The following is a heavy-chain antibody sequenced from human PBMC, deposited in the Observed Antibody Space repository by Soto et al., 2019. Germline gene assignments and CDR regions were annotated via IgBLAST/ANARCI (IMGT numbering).Heavy chain of an antibody. D-gene: IGHD6-13*01. Sequence: SETLSLTCTVSGGSISSYYWSWIRQPPGKGLEWIGYIYYSGSTNYNPSLKSRVTISVDTSKNQFSLKLSSVTAADTAVYYCARASSSWYAVLSHDYWGQGTLVTVSS. CDR3: ARASSSWYAVLSHDY. CDR2: IYYSGST. CDR1: GGSISSYY. V-gene: IGHV4-59*01. J-gene: IGHJ4*02.